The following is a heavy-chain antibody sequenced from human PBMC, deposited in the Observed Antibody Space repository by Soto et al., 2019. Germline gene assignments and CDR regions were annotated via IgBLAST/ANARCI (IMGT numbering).Heavy chain of an antibody. V-gene: IGHV1-2*02. CDR1: GYTFTGYY. Sequence: ASVKVSCKASGYTFTGYYMHWVRQAPGQGLEWMGWINPNSGGTNYAQKFQGRVTMTRDTSISTAYMELSRLRPDDTAVYYCARPDYGSGSYYVPRYYYYGMDVWGQGTTVTVSS. D-gene: IGHD3-10*01. J-gene: IGHJ6*02. CDR2: INPNSGGT. CDR3: ARPDYGSGSYYVPRYYYYGMDV.